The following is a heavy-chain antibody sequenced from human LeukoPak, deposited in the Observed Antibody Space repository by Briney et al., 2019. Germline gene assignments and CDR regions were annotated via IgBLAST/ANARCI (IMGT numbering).Heavy chain of an antibody. D-gene: IGHD4-17*01. Sequence: GGSLRLSCAASGFTFSSYAMSWVRQAPGKGLEWVSGISASGGGTYYADSVKGRFTISRDNSKNTLYLQMNSLRAEDTAVYYCAKAFTVTRVYNCLDPWGQGTLVTVSS. V-gene: IGHV3-23*01. CDR3: AKAFTVTRVYNCLDP. CDR1: GFTFSSYA. CDR2: ISASGGGT. J-gene: IGHJ5*02.